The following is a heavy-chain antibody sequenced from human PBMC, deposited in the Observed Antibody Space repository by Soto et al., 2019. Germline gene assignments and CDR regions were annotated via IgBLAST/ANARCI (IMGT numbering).Heavy chain of an antibody. J-gene: IGHJ4*02. V-gene: IGHV4-39*01. CDR2: IYYSGST. D-gene: IGHD5-18*01. Sequence: SETLSLTCTVSGGSISSSSYYWGWIRQPPGKGLEWIGSIYYSGSTYYNPSLKSRVTISVDTSKNQFSPKLSSVTAADTAVYYCARQDTAMVTVDYWGQGTLVTVSS. CDR3: ARQDTAMVTVDY. CDR1: GGSISSSSYY.